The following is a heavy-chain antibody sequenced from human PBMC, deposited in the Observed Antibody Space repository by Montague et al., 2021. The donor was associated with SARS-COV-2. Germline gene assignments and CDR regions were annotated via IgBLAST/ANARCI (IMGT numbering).Heavy chain of an antibody. CDR3: AHFGILRYFDP. CDR2: IYGDDDN. Sequence: PVLVKPTQTLTLTCTFSGFSLSTSEVGVGWIRQPPGRAPEFLALIYGDDDNRYKPSLKSRLTITKVTSKNQVVLTMTNVDPVDTATYYCAHFGILRYFDPWGQGTLVTVSS. V-gene: IGHV2-5*02. CDR1: GFSLSTSEVG. J-gene: IGHJ5*02. D-gene: IGHD3-9*01.